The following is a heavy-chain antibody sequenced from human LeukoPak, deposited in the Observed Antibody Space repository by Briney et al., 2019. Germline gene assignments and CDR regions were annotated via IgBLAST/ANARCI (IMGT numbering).Heavy chain of an antibody. CDR1: GDSLSSSY. V-gene: IGHV4-4*07. J-gene: IGHJ5*02. CDR2: IYLSGHT. D-gene: IGHD4-17*01. CDR3: ARESDYGDYAWFDP. Sequence: SETLSLTCTVSGDSLSSSYWSWIRQSAGKGLEWIGRIYLSGHTNYNPSLKSRVTMSIDPSKNQFSLKLSSVTAADTAVYYCARESDYGDYAWFDPWGQGTLVTVSS.